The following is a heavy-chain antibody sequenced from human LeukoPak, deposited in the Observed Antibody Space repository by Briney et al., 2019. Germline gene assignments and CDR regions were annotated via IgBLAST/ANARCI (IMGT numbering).Heavy chain of an antibody. V-gene: IGHV4-31*03. Sequence: PSETLSLTCTVSGDSISSGGYYWSWIRQHPGKGLEWIGYIYYSGSTYYNPSLKSRVTISVDTSKNQFSLKLSSVTAADTAVYYCARDRDIAVAGTRYYYYGMDVWGKGTTVTVSS. CDR3: ARDRDIAVAGTRYYYYGMDV. D-gene: IGHD6-19*01. J-gene: IGHJ6*04. CDR1: GDSISSGGYY. CDR2: IYYSGST.